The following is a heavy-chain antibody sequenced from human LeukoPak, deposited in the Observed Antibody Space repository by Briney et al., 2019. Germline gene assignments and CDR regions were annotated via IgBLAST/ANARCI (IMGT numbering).Heavy chain of an antibody. J-gene: IGHJ4*02. Sequence: GGSLRLSCAASGFTFSSYAMHWVRQAPGKGLEWVAVISYDGSNKYYADSVKGRFTISRDNSKNTLYLQMDSLRAEDTAVYYCAYSSGPFDYWGQGTLVTVSS. CDR3: AYSSGPFDY. CDR2: ISYDGSNK. D-gene: IGHD3-22*01. V-gene: IGHV3-30-3*01. CDR1: GFTFSSYA.